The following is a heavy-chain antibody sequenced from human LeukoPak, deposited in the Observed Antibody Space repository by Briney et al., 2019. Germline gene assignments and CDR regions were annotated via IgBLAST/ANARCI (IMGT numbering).Heavy chain of an antibody. J-gene: IGHJ4*02. V-gene: IGHV1-69*01. D-gene: IGHD6-13*01. Sequence: SVKVSCKASGGTFSSYAISWVRQAPGQGLEWMGGIIPIFGTANYAQKFQGRVTITADESTSTAYMELSSLRSEDTAVYYCAVPGYSSSWYPDYWGQGTLVTVSS. CDR1: GGTFSSYA. CDR2: IIPIFGTA. CDR3: AVPGYSSSWYPDY.